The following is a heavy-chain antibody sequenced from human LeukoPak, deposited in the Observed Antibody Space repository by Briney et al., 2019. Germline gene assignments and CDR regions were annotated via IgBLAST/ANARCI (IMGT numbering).Heavy chain of an antibody. CDR2: ISSSGSTI. V-gene: IGHV3-48*03. J-gene: IGHJ4*02. CDR1: GFTFSSYE. CDR3: ARARFGGGYEFDY. Sequence: GGSLRLSCAASGFTFSSYEMNWVRQAPGKGLEGVSYISSSGSTIYYADSVKGRFTISRDNAKNSLYLQMNSLRAEDTAVYYCARARFGGGYEFDYWGQGTLVTVSS. D-gene: IGHD5-12*01.